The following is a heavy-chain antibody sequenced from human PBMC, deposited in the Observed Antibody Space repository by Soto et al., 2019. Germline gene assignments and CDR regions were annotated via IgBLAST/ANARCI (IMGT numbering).Heavy chain of an antibody. CDR1: GFPFSSHV. D-gene: IGHD5-12*01. CDR2: IDNTGSSA. CDR3: ATLDGYDY. J-gene: IGHJ4*02. Sequence: EVRLVESGGGLVQPGGSLRLSCAASGFPFSSHVLQWVRQVPGRGLVWVSRIDNTGSSAIYADSVRGRFTVSRDNAKDTLYLHMNSLRGEDTAVYYCATLDGYDYWGQGPLVNVSS. V-gene: IGHV3-74*01.